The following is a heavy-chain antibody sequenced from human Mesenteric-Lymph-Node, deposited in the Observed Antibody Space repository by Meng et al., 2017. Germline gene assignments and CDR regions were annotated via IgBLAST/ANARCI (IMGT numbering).Heavy chain of an antibody. CDR2: MNPNSGNT. J-gene: IGHJ4*02. CDR3: ARGLGDYSGSYSTDY. V-gene: IGHV1-8*01. Sequence: ASVKVSCKASGYTFTSYDINWVRQATGQGLEWMGWMNPNSGNTGYAQKFQGRVTMTSDTSTGTVYMELSSLRSEDTAMYYCARGLGDYSGSYSTDYWGQGTLVTVSS. CDR1: GYTFTSYD. D-gene: IGHD1-26*01.